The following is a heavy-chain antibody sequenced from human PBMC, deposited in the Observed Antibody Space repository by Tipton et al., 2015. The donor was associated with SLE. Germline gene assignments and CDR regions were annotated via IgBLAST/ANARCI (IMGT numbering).Heavy chain of an antibody. CDR1: GASISNYY. J-gene: IGHJ5*02. CDR2: IHYSGYS. CDR3: ARRPRITFRTYDS. Sequence: TLSLTCTVSGASISNYYWSWIRQPPGRGLEWIGFIHYSGYSKFNPSLKSRVTMSVDTSKKQFFLNVTSVTAADTAVYYCARRPRITFRTYDSWGRGTLVTVSS. V-gene: IGHV4-59*12. D-gene: IGHD3-16*01.